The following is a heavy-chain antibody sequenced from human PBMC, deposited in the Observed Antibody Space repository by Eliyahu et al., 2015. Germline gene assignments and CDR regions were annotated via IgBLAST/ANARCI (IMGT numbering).Heavy chain of an antibody. CDR1: GFSLSTXGMR. J-gene: IGHJ4*02. V-gene: IGHV2-70*04. CDR3: ARARPTSYYDSSGLYSFDY. CDR2: IDWDDDK. D-gene: IGHD3-22*01. Sequence: QVTLKESGPALVKPTQTLTLTCTLSGFSLSTXGMRXSWIRQPPGKALEWLARIDWDDDKFYSTSLKTRLTISKDTPKNQVVLTMTNMDPVDTATYYCARARPTSYYDSSGLYSFDYWGQGTPVTVSS.